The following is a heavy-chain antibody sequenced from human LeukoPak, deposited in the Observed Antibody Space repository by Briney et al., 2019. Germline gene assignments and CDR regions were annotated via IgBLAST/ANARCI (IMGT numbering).Heavy chain of an antibody. Sequence: PSETLSLTCTVSGGSVSSDSYYWSWIRQPPGKGLEWIGYIYYSGRTNYNPSLKSRVTISVDTSKMQFSLKLTSVTAADTAVYYCARVDPDSSSTLEVFDYWGQGTLVTVSS. CDR3: ARVDPDSSSTLEVFDY. CDR2: IYYSGRT. CDR1: GGSVSSDSYY. J-gene: IGHJ4*02. D-gene: IGHD6-6*01. V-gene: IGHV4-61*01.